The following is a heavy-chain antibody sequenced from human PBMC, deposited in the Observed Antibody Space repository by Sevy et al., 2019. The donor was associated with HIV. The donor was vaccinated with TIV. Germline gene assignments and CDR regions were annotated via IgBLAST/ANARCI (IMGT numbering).Heavy chain of an antibody. CDR2: MRSKTYGGTI. V-gene: IGHV3-49*03. Sequence: GGSLRLSCIGSGFTFGDYGVSWFRQAPGKGLEWVGFMRSKTYGGTIEYAASVKGRFTMSRDDSKSIAYLQMNSLKIEDTAVYYCSRALVSYGDYFTPWGQGTLVTVSS. CDR3: SRALVSYGDYFTP. CDR1: GFTFGDYG. D-gene: IGHD4-17*01. J-gene: IGHJ4*02.